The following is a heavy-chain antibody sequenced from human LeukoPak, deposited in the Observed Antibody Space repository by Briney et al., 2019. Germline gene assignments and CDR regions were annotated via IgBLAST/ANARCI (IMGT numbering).Heavy chain of an antibody. CDR3: ARGDILTGYHRGYFDY. D-gene: IGHD3-9*01. Sequence: SVKVSCKASGGTFSSYAISWVRQAPGQGLEWMGRIIPILGIANYAQKFQGRVTITADKSTSTAYMELSSLRSGDTAVYYCARGDILTGYHRGYFDYWGQGTLVTVSS. V-gene: IGHV1-69*04. CDR1: GGTFSSYA. CDR2: IIPILGIA. J-gene: IGHJ4*02.